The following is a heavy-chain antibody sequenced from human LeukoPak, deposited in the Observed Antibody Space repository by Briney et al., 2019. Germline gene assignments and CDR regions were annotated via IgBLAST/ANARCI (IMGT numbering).Heavy chain of an antibody. CDR1: GYTFTSYD. V-gene: IGHV1-8*03. CDR3: ARTRLRWKKALDY. Sequence: ASVKVSCKASGYTFTSYDINWVRQATGQGLEWMGWMNPNSGNTGYAQKFQGRVTITRNTSISTAYMELSSLRSEDTAVYYCARTRLRWKKALDYWGQGTLVTVSS. J-gene: IGHJ4*02. CDR2: MNPNSGNT. D-gene: IGHD4-23*01.